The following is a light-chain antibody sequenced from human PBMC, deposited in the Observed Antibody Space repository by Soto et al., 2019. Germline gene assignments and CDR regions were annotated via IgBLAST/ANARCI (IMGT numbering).Light chain of an antibody. J-gene: IGKJ1*01. CDR3: QQSYSTPHT. Sequence: DIQITQSPSSLSASVGDRVGITCRASQSISSYLNWYQQKPGKAPKLLIYAASSLQSGVPSRFSGSGSGTDFTLTISSLQPEDFATYYCQQSYSTPHTFGQGTKVDI. V-gene: IGKV1-39*01. CDR1: QSISSY. CDR2: AAS.